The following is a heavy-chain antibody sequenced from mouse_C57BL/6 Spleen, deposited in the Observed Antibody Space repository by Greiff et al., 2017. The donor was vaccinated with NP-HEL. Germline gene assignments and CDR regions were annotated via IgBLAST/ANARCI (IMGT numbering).Heavy chain of an antibody. CDR1: GYTFTDYN. J-gene: IGHJ4*01. CDR3: ARGDYPYYAMDY. D-gene: IGHD2-4*01. V-gene: IGHV1-18*01. Sequence: VKLQQSGPELVKPGASVKIPCKASGYTFTDYNMDWVKQSHGKSLEWIGDINPNNGGTIYNQKFKGKATLTVDKSSSTAYMELRSLTSEDTAVYYCARGDYPYYAMDYWGQGTSVTVSS. CDR2: INPNNGGT.